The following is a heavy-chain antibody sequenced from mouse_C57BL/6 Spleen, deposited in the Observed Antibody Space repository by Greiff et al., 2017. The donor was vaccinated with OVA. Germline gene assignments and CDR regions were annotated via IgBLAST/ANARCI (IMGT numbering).Heavy chain of an antibody. Sequence: DVHLVESGGGLVQPGGSLKLSCAASGFTFSDYYMYWVRQTPEKRLEWVAYISNGGGSTYYPDTVKGRFTISRDNAKNTLYLQMSRLKSEDTAMYYCARHPFIYYYGSSPAMDYWGQGTSVTVSS. CDR1: GFTFSDYY. V-gene: IGHV5-12*01. J-gene: IGHJ4*01. CDR2: ISNGGGST. CDR3: ARHPFIYYYGSSPAMDY. D-gene: IGHD1-1*01.